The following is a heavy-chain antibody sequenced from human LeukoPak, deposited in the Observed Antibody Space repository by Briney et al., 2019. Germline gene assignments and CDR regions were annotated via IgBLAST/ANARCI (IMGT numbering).Heavy chain of an antibody. V-gene: IGHV3-23*01. J-gene: IGHJ4*02. CDR1: GFTFSSYG. D-gene: IGHD5-12*01. Sequence: GGSLRLSCAASGFTFSSYGMSWVRQAPGKGLEWVSAISGSGGSTYYADSVKGRFTISRDNSKNTVYLKVNSLRAEDTAVYYCAKNRGSSGADARPADFWGQGTLVTVSS. CDR2: ISGSGGST. CDR3: AKNRGSSGADARPADF.